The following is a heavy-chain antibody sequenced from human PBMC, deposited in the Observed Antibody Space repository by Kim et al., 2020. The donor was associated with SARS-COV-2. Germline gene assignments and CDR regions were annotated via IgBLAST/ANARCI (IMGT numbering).Heavy chain of an antibody. V-gene: IGHV3-23*01. Sequence: SVKGRFTISRDNSKNTLYLQMNGLRAEDTAVYYCAKAVFTVTTIPYYFDYWGQGTLVTVSS. D-gene: IGHD4-4*01. CDR3: AKAVFTVTTIPYYFDY. J-gene: IGHJ4*02.